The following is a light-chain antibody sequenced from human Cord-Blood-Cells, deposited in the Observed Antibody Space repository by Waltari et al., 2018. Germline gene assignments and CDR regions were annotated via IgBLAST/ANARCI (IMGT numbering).Light chain of an antibody. Sequence: QSALTQPASVSGSPGQSLTIPCTGTSSDVGGYNYVSWYQHHAGKSPKLIIYDVSKRPSGVSNRFSGSKSGNTASLTISGLQGEDEADYYCSSYTSSSTWVFGGGTKLTVL. CDR3: SSYTSSSTWV. V-gene: IGLV2-14*03. CDR1: SSDVGGYNY. CDR2: DVS. J-gene: IGLJ3*02.